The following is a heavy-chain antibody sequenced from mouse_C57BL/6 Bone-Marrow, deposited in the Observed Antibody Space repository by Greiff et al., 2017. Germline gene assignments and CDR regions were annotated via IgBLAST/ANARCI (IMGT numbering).Heavy chain of an antibody. CDR2: IYPGDGDT. V-gene: IGHV1-82*01. CDR3: ARGSSYPAWYFDV. CDR1: GYAFSSSW. D-gene: IGHD1-1*01. Sequence: VQLVESGPELVKPGASVKISCKASGYAFSSSWMNWVKQRPGQGLEWIGRIYPGDGDTNYNGKFKGKATLTADKSSSTAYMQLSSLTSEDSAVXCCARGSSYPAWYFDVWGTGTTVTVSS. J-gene: IGHJ1*03.